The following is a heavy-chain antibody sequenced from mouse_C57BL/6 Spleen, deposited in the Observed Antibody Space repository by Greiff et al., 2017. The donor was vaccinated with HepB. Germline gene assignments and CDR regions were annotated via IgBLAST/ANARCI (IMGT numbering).Heavy chain of an antibody. CDR1: GYSFTGYY. CDR3: ARVFYGPYAMDY. CDR2: INPSTGGT. Sequence: EVKVVESGPELVKPGASVKISCKASGYSFTGYYMNWVKQSPEKSLEWIGEINPSTGGTTYNQKFKAKATLTVDKSSSTAYMQLKSLTSEDSAVYYCARVFYGPYAMDYWGQGTSVTVSS. D-gene: IGHD1-1*02. V-gene: IGHV1-42*01. J-gene: IGHJ4*01.